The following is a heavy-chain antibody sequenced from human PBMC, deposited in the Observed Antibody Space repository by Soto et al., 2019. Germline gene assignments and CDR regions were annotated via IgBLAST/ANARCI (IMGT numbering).Heavy chain of an antibody. D-gene: IGHD2-21*01. J-gene: IGHJ4*02. CDR1: GFSFSSYW. CDR3: ARDVAPGYFDY. V-gene: IGHV3-74*01. Sequence: GGFLRLSCVASGFSFSSYWMHWVRQTPGKGLMWVSRINNDGSGTADADSVRGRFTISRDNAKNTLYLQLNSLRAEDTAVYYCARDVAPGYFDYWGQGTPVTVSS. CDR2: INNDGSGT.